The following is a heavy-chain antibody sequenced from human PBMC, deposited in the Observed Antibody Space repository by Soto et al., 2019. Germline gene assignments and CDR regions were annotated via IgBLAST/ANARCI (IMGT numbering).Heavy chain of an antibody. CDR3: VRGTVVVPAAIPGMDV. V-gene: IGHV4-34*01. D-gene: IGHD2-2*02. CDR2: INHSGST. CDR1: GGSFSGYY. Sequence: SDTLSLTCAVYGGSFSGYYWSWIRQPPGKGLEWIGEINHSGSTNYNPSLKSRVTISVDTSKNQFSLKLSSVTAADTAVYYCVRGTVVVPAAIPGMDVWGQGTTVTVSS. J-gene: IGHJ6*02.